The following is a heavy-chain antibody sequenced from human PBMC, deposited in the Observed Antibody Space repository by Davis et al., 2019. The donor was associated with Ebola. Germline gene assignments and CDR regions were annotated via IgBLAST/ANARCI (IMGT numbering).Heavy chain of an antibody. CDR3: ARGGIVVVPIFDY. Sequence: LRLSCAVSGGSISSGGYSWSWIRQPPGKGLEWIGYIYHSGSTYYNPSLKSRVTISVDRSKNQFSLKLSSVTAADTAVYYCARGGIVVVPIFDYWGQGTLVTVSS. CDR1: GGSISSGGYS. D-gene: IGHD3-22*01. V-gene: IGHV4-30-2*01. CDR2: IYHSGST. J-gene: IGHJ4*02.